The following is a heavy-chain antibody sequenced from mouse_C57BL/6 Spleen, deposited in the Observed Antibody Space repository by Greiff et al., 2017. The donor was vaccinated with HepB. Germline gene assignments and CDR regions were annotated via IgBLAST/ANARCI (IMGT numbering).Heavy chain of an antibody. CDR1: GYSITSGYY. J-gene: IGHJ2*01. V-gene: IGHV3-6*01. CDR2: ISYNGSN. Sequence: EVKLVESGPGLVKPSQSLSLTCSVTGYSITSGYYWNWIRQFPGNKLEWMGYISYNGSNNYNPSLKNRISITRDTSKNQFFLKLNSVTTEDTATYYCARDRGELDYWGQGTTLTVSS. CDR3: ARDRGELDY.